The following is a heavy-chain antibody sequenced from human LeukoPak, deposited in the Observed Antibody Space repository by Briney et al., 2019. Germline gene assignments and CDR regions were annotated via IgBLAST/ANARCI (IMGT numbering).Heavy chain of an antibody. Sequence: PGGSLRLSCAASGFTFSSYAIHWARQAPGKGLEWVAVISYDGSNKYHADSVKGRFTISRDNSKNTLYLQMNSLRAEDTAVYYCARDYIAAAGKTYYYYGMDVWGQGTTVTVSS. V-gene: IGHV3-30-3*01. J-gene: IGHJ6*02. CDR2: ISYDGSNK. CDR3: ARDYIAAAGKTYYYYGMDV. D-gene: IGHD6-13*01. CDR1: GFTFSSYA.